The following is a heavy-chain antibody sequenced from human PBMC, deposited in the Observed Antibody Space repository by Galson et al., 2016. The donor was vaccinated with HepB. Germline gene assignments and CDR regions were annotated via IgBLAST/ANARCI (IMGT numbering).Heavy chain of an antibody. D-gene: IGHD2-15*01. CDR1: GGTFDRFA. J-gene: IGHJ6*02. CDR3: AGRYCGGGSCYSYFYYGMDV. Sequence: SVKVSCKASGGTFDRFALSWVRQAPGQGLEWMGGIIPISTSPNYAQKFQGRVTIAADESTSTAYMELSSLRSEDTAVYYCAGRYCGGGSCYSYFYYGMDVWGQGTTVTVSS. V-gene: IGHV1-69*13. CDR2: IIPISTSP.